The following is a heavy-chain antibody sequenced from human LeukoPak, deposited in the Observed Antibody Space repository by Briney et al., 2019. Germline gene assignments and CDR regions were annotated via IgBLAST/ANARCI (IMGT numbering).Heavy chain of an antibody. J-gene: IGHJ4*02. CDR1: GYSFTSYW. V-gene: IGHV5-51*01. CDR2: IYPGDSDT. D-gene: IGHD3-22*01. Sequence: GESLKISCKGSGYSFTSYWIGWVRQMPGKGLEWMGIIYPGDSDTRYSPSFQGQATISADKSISTAYLQWSSLKASDTAMYYCARLSADYYDSSGYLCYWGQGTLVTVSS. CDR3: ARLSADYYDSSGYLCY.